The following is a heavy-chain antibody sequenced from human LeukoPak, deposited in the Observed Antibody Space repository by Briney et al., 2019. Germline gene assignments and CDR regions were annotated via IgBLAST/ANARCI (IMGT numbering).Heavy chain of an antibody. V-gene: IGHV3-30*04. D-gene: IGHD5-12*01. CDR1: GFTFSSYA. CDR2: ISYDGSNK. CDR3: ARTLRTWIENYYYYMDV. J-gene: IGHJ6*03. Sequence: GGSLRLSCAASGFTFSSYAMHWVRQAPGKGLEWVAVISYDGSNKYYADSVKGRFTISRDNSKNTLYPQMNSLRAEDTAVYYCARTLRTWIENYYYYMDVWGKGTTVTVSS.